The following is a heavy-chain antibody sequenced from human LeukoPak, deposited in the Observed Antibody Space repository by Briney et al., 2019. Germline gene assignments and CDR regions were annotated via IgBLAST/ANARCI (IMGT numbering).Heavy chain of an antibody. CDR2: IYYSGST. CDR3: ARSPLGVATANDY. J-gene: IGHJ4*02. V-gene: IGHV4-59*08. CDR1: GGSISSYY. D-gene: IGHD5-12*01. Sequence: SETLSLTCTVSGGSISSYYWSWIRQPPGKGLEWIGYIYYSGSTNYNPSLKSRVTISVDTSKNQFSLKLSSVTAADTAVYYCARSPLGVATANDYWGQGTLVTVSS.